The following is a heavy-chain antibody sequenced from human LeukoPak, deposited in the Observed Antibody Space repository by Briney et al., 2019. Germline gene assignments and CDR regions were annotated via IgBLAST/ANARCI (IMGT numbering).Heavy chain of an antibody. Sequence: ASVKVSCKASGYTFTSYGNSWVRHAPGQGLEWMGCICVYNGNTNYAQKLQGRVTMTTDTATSTAYMELRSLRSDDTAVFYCARERLGGPLGYWGQGTLVTVSS. CDR1: GYTFTSYG. V-gene: IGHV1-18*01. D-gene: IGHD6-25*01. CDR2: ICVYNGNT. CDR3: ARERLGGPLGY. J-gene: IGHJ4*02.